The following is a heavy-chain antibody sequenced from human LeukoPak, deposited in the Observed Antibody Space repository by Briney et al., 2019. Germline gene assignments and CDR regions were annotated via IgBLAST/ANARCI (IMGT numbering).Heavy chain of an antibody. Sequence: PGGSLRLSCAASGFTFSSYAMSWVRQAPGKGLEWVSAISGSGGSTYYADSVKGRFTISRDNSKNTLYLQMNSLRAEDTAAYYCANGYCTNGVCYPYYYYYMDVWGKGTTVTVSS. V-gene: IGHV3-23*01. CDR3: ANGYCTNGVCYPYYYYYMDV. CDR1: GFTFSSYA. CDR2: ISGSGGST. D-gene: IGHD2-8*01. J-gene: IGHJ6*03.